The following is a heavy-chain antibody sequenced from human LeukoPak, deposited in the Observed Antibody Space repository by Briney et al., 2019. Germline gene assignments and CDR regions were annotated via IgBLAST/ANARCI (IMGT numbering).Heavy chain of an antibody. Sequence: GGSLRLSCAASGFTFSSYWMSWVRQAPGKGLEWVANIKQDGSEKCYVDSVKGRFTISRDNAKNSLYLQMNSLRAEDTAVYYCARVPVLAHDAFYIWGQGTMVTVSS. CDR3: ARVPVLAHDAFYI. V-gene: IGHV3-7*01. J-gene: IGHJ3*02. CDR2: IKQDGSEK. CDR1: GFTFSSYW.